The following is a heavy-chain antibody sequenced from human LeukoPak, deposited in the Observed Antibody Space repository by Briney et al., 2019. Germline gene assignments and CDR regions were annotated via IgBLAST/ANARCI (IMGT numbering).Heavy chain of an antibody. D-gene: IGHD2-2*01. Sequence: GGSLRLSCAASGFTFSSYAMSWVRQAPGKGLEWVSAISGSGGSTYYADSVKGRFTISRDNSKNTLYLQMNSLRAEDTAVYYCAKDPSGSSTSCYFDYWGQGTLVTVSS. CDR1: GFTFSSYA. CDR3: AKDPSGSSTSCYFDY. V-gene: IGHV3-23*01. CDR2: ISGSGGST. J-gene: IGHJ4*02.